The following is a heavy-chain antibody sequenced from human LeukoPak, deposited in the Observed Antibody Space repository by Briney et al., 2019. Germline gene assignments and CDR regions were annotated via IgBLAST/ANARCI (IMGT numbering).Heavy chain of an antibody. Sequence: GGSLRLSCAASGFTFSSYAMSWVRQAPGKGLEWVSGISNSGGTTYYGDSVKGRFTISRDNSKNTLYLQMNSLRVEDTAVYYCARAEGSGSSFDYWGQGTLVTVSS. CDR1: GFTFSSYA. D-gene: IGHD3-10*01. J-gene: IGHJ4*02. CDR3: ARAEGSGSSFDY. V-gene: IGHV3-23*01. CDR2: ISNSGGTT.